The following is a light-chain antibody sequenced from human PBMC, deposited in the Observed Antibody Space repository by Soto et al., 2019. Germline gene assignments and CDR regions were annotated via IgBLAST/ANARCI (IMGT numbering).Light chain of an antibody. J-gene: IGKJ1*01. CDR3: QQYNSYSPA. Sequence: DIQMTQSPSTLSASVGDRVTITCRASQSISSWLAWYQQKPGKAPKLLIYDAFSLESGAPSRFSGSGSGTEFTLTISSLQPDDFATYYCQQYNSYSPAFGQGTKVEIK. V-gene: IGKV1-5*01. CDR2: DAF. CDR1: QSISSW.